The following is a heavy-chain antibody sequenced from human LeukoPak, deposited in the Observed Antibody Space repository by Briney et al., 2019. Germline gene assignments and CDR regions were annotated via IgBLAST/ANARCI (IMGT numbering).Heavy chain of an antibody. CDR1: GVSFSSSA. D-gene: IGHD2-21*02. Sequence: GGSLRLSCAAPGVSFSSSAMLSVCQAPGKGLEWVSAISGSGGSTYYADSVKGRFTISRDNSKNTLYLQMNSLRAEDTAVYYCAKGGCDCQGCTSYLDYWGQGTLVTVSS. V-gene: IGHV3-23*01. CDR3: AKGGCDCQGCTSYLDY. J-gene: IGHJ4*02. CDR2: ISGSGGST.